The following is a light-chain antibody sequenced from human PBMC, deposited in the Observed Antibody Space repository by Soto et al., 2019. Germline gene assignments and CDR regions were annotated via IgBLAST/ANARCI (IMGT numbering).Light chain of an antibody. CDR2: GAS. J-gene: IGKJ4*01. V-gene: IGKV3-20*01. CDR1: QSVTSSY. CDR3: QQYGTSPT. Sequence: EIVLTQSPGTLSFSPGERATLSCRASQSVTSSYLTWYQQKPGQAPRLLIYGASTRAAGIPDRFSGSGSGTDFTLTISSLEPEDFAVYYCQQYGTSPTFGGGTKVDIK.